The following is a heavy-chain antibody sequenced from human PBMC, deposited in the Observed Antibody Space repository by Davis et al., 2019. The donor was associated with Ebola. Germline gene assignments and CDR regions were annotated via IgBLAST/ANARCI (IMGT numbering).Heavy chain of an antibody. Sequence: PGGSLRLSCAASGFSFSDYHMTWVRQTPGKGLEWISYINPTDGSIYYADSVKGRFTISRDNAKNSLSLQMNDLRAEDTAVYYCARLAHDYGDYWGQGTLVTVSS. CDR1: GFSFSDYH. J-gene: IGHJ4*02. D-gene: IGHD2-15*01. V-gene: IGHV3-11*01. CDR3: ARLAHDYGDY. CDR2: INPTDGSI.